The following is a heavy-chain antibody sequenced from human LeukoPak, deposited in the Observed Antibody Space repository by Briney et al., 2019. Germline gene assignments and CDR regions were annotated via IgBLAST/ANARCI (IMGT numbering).Heavy chain of an antibody. J-gene: IGHJ4*02. CDR2: ISLTGLT. V-gene: IGHV4-4*02. CDR1: GGSISNTNW. D-gene: IGHD2-8*01. CDR3: SRENGAFSPFGY. Sequence: PSGTLSLTCGVSGGSISNTNWWSWIRQPPGQGLEWIGEISLTGLTHYNPSLESRVTVSLDKSKNQLSLNLTSVTAADTAVYYCSRENGAFSPFGYWGQGILVTVLS.